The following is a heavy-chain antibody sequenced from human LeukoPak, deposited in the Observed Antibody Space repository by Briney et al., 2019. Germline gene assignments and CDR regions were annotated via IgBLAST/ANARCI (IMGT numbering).Heavy chain of an antibody. Sequence: PGGSLRLSCAASGFTFSSYEMNWVRQAPGKGLEWVSYISSSGSTIYYADSVKGRFTISRDNAKNSLYLQMNSLRAEDTAVYYCARGADPPNAFDSWGQGTMVTVSS. CDR3: ARGADPPNAFDS. V-gene: IGHV3-48*03. CDR2: ISSSGSTI. CDR1: GFTFSSYE. J-gene: IGHJ3*02.